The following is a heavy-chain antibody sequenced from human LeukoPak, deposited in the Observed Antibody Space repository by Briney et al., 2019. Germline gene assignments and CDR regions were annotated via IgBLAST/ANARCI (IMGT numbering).Heavy chain of an antibody. Sequence: SVKVSCKASGGTFSSYAISWVRQAPGQGLEWMGGIIPSFGTANYAQKFQGRVTITADESTSTAYMELSSLRSEDTAVYYCARAVGYCSGGSCYSGSFDYWGQGTLVTVSS. V-gene: IGHV1-69*01. CDR3: ARAVGYCSGGSCYSGSFDY. CDR1: GGTFSSYA. D-gene: IGHD2-15*01. CDR2: IIPSFGTA. J-gene: IGHJ4*02.